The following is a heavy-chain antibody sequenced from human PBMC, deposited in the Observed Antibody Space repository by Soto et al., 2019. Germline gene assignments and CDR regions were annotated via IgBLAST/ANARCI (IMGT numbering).Heavy chain of an antibody. CDR3: AREATVTTLYYYYGMDV. CDR1: GGTFSSYA. CDR2: IIPIFGTA. J-gene: IGHJ6*02. D-gene: IGHD4-4*01. Sequence: QVQLVQSGAEVKKPGSSVKVSCKASGGTFSSYAISWVRQAPGQVLEWMGGIIPIFGTANYAQKFQDRVKITADESTSTAYMELSSLRSEDTAVYYCAREATVTTLYYYYGMDVWGQGNKVTASS. V-gene: IGHV1-69*01.